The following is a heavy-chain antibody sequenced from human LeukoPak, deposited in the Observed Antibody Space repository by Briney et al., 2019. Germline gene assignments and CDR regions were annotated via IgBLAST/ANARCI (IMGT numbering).Heavy chain of an antibody. J-gene: IGHJ5*02. CDR3: ARNTIFHP. V-gene: IGHV3-48*02. CDR1: GFRFSGYS. CDR2: ISSSDSTT. Sequence: TGGSLRLSCEASGFRFSGYSMNWVRQTPGKGLQWISYISSSDSTTYYTDSVRGRFTISKDNAKSSLYLLMNSLRDEDTGIYYCARNTIFHPWGQGTLVTVSS. D-gene: IGHD3-9*01.